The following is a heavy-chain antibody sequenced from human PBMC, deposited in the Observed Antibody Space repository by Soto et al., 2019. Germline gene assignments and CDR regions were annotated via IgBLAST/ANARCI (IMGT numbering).Heavy chain of an antibody. CDR3: ARDPSDNLNSFDAFDM. CDR2: ISYTGTP. V-gene: IGHV4-61*01. D-gene: IGHD1-1*01. Sequence: SETLSLTCTVSGGSISSGSHYWSWIRQPPGKGLEWIAYISYTGTPNYNPSLKSRVTISVDMSKNQFSLRLDCVTAADTAVYYCARDPSDNLNSFDAFDMWGQGTMVT. J-gene: IGHJ3*02. CDR1: GGSISSGSHY.